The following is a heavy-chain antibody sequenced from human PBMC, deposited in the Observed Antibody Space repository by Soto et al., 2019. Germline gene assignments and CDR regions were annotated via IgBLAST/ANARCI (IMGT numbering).Heavy chain of an antibody. CDR2: IYYSGST. J-gene: IGHJ3*02. V-gene: IGHV4-39*07. D-gene: IGHD3-22*01. Sequence: SETLSLTCTVSGGSISSSSYYWGWIRQPPGKGLECIGSIYYSGSTYYNPSLKSRVTISVDTSKNQFSLKLSSVTAADKAVYYCARGYYDTSGQSNTFDIWGQGTMVTVSS. CDR3: ARGYYDTSGQSNTFDI. CDR1: GGSISSSSYY.